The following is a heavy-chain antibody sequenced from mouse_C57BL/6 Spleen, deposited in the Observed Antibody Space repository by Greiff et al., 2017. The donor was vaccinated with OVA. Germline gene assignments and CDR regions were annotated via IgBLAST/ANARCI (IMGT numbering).Heavy chain of an antibody. CDR2: IWTGGGT. D-gene: IGHD1-1*01. CDR1: GFSLTSYA. V-gene: IGHV2-9-1*01. Sequence: VKLMESGPGLVAPSQSLSITCTVSGFSLTSYAISWVRQPPGKGLEWLGVIWTGGGTNYNSALKSRLSISKDNSKSQVFLKMNRLQTDDTARYYGARKRSGSSYWYFDVWGTGTTVTVSS. J-gene: IGHJ1*03. CDR3: ARKRSGSSYWYFDV.